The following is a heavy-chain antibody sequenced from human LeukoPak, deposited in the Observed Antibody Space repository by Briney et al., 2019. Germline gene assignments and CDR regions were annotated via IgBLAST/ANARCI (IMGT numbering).Heavy chain of an antibody. J-gene: IGHJ6*03. D-gene: IGHD1-26*01. CDR2: ITSSSTYT. Sequence: GGSLRLSCAASGFSFSSYNMNWVRQTPGKGLEWVSSITSSSTYTFYADSVKGRFTISRDNARNSLYLQMNSLRAEDTAVYYCARGPYSGTYGDTYYYYMDVWGKGTTVTISS. CDR3: ARGPYSGTYGDTYYYYMDV. V-gene: IGHV3-21*01. CDR1: GFSFSSYN.